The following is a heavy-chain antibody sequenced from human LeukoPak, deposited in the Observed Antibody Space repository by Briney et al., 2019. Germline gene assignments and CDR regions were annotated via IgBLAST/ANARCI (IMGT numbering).Heavy chain of an antibody. CDR1: GFTFTSYA. J-gene: IGHJ4*02. CDR3: ALASMVQGVTFDY. Sequence: GGSLRLSCAASGFTFTSYAMSWVRQAPGEGREWVSAISGSVGSTYYADSVKVRFTISRDNSKNTLYLQMNSLRAEDTAVYYCALASMVQGVTFDYWGQGTLVTVSS. D-gene: IGHD3-10*01. CDR2: ISGSVGST. V-gene: IGHV3-23*01.